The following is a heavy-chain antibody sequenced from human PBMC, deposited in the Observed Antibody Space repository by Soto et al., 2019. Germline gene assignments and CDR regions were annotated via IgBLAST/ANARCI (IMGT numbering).Heavy chain of an antibody. D-gene: IGHD1-7*01. Sequence: VQLVESGGGLVKPGGSLRLSCAASGFTFSSYSMNWVRQAPGKVLEWVSCISTSSSYINYADSVKGRFTISRDNAKNSLYLQMNSLRAEDTAVYYCARASRGTTFDAFDIWGQGTMVTVSS. CDR1: GFTFSSYS. CDR2: ISTSSSYI. V-gene: IGHV3-21*01. CDR3: ARASRGTTFDAFDI. J-gene: IGHJ3*02.